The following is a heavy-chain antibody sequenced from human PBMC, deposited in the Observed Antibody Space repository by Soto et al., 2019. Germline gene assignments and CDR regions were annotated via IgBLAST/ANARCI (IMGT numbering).Heavy chain of an antibody. J-gene: IGHJ4*01. V-gene: IGHV3-15*07. CDR1: GVTLTRAW. D-gene: IGHD3-10*01. Sequence: WGSRRLACAASGVTLTRAWMNCVRQAPGKGLEWVGRIKSKTDGETTDYAAPVKGRFTVSRDDSKSTLYLEMNSLKTEDTAVYYCTTRGSPLDYWGKGTLVTVSS. CDR2: IKSKTDGETT. CDR3: TTRGSPLDY.